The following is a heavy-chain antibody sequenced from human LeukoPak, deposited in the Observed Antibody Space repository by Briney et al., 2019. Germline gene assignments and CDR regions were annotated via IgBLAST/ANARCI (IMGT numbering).Heavy chain of an antibody. J-gene: IGHJ4*02. V-gene: IGHV3-7*01. D-gene: IGHD3-3*01. CDR1: GFTFSRYW. CDR3: ARVQPLEWLTHSLDY. Sequence: PGGSLRLSCAAAGFTFSRYWMSWVRQAPGKGLEWVANIKQDGSEKYYVDSVKGRFTISRDNAKNSLYLQMNSLRAEDTAVYYCARVQPLEWLTHSLDYWGQGTLVTVSS. CDR2: IKQDGSEK.